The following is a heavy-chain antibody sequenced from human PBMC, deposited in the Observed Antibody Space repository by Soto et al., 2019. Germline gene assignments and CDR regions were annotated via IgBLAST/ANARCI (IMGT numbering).Heavy chain of an antibody. V-gene: IGHV3-23*01. CDR3: AKENYYDSSGYFYYYYGMDV. CDR1: GFTFSSYP. CDR2: ISGSGGRA. J-gene: IGHJ6*02. D-gene: IGHD3-22*01. Sequence: PGGSLRLSCAASGFTFSSYPMSRVRQAPGKGLEWVSAISGSGGRAYYADSVKGRFTISRDNSKNTLYLQMNSLRAEDTAVYYCAKENYYDSSGYFYYYYGMDVWGLGTTVTLSS.